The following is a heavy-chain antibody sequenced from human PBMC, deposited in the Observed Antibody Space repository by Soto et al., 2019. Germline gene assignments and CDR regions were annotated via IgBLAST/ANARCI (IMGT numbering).Heavy chain of an antibody. D-gene: IGHD4-17*01. CDR2: MNPNSGNT. J-gene: IGHJ5*02. CDR1: GYTFTSYD. Sequence: QVQLVQSGAEAKKPGASVKVSCKASGYTFTSYDINWVRQATGQGLEYLGWMNPNSGNTAYVQKFQGRVTMTWDTSLPTAYMELSSLRSEDTAVYFCARGIKYGAYSRWFDPWGQGTLVTVSS. V-gene: IGHV1-8*01. CDR3: ARGIKYGAYSRWFDP.